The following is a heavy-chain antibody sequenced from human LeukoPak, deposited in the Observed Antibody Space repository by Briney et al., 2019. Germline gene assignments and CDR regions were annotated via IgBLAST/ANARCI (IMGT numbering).Heavy chain of an antibody. CDR3: ARDSTSLSY. CDR2: ISWNSGSV. D-gene: IGHD3-16*02. V-gene: IGHV3-9*01. CDR1: GFTFDDYA. J-gene: IGHJ4*02. Sequence: GGSLRLSCVASGFTFDDYAMHWVRQAPGKGLEWVSGISWNSGSVGYADSVNGRFTISRDNAKKSLYLQMTSLRAGDTALYYCARDSTSLSYWGQGTLVTVSS.